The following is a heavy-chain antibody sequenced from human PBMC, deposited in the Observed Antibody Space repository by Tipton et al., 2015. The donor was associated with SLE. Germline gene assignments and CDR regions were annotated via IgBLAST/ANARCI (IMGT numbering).Heavy chain of an antibody. CDR3: ARGHGDPDYMDV. V-gene: IGHV4-59*08. CDR2: IYSTGTT. Sequence: GLVKPSETLSLTCTVSDDSISNYYWNWIRQPPGKGLEWIGYIYSTGTTHYNPSLESRVTMSVDTSENQFSLKLSSVTAADTAVYYCARGHGDPDYMDVWGKGTTVTVSS. J-gene: IGHJ6*03. CDR1: DDSISNYY.